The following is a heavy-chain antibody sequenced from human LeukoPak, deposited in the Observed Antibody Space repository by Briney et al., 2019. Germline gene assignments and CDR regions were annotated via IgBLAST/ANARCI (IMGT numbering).Heavy chain of an antibody. CDR1: GFTFSSYE. CDR3: ARDPYYGSGNLHDY. V-gene: IGHV3-48*03. Sequence: PGGSLRLSCAASGFTFSSYEMNWVRQAPGKGLEWVSYISSSGSTIYYADSVKGRFTISRDNAKNSLYLQMNSLRAEDTAVYYCARDPYYGSGNLHDYWGQGTLVTVSS. CDR2: ISSSGSTI. D-gene: IGHD3-10*01. J-gene: IGHJ4*02.